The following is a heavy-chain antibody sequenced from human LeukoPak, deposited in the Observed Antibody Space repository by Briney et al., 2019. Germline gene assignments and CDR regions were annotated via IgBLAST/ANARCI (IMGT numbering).Heavy chain of an antibody. D-gene: IGHD3-22*01. CDR3: AGGPRYYDSSAYYRFDY. J-gene: IGHJ4*02. Sequence: SSETLSLXCTVSGGSISSYYWSWIRQPPGKGLGWIGYIYYSGSTNYNPSLKGRVTISVDTSKNQFSLKLSSVTAADTAVYYCAGGPRYYDSSAYYRFDYWGQGTLVTVSS. CDR1: GGSISSYY. V-gene: IGHV4-59*01. CDR2: IYYSGST.